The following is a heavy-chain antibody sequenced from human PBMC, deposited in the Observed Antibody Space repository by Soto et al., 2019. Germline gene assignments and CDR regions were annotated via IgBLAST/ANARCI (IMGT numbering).Heavy chain of an antibody. D-gene: IGHD6-19*01. Sequence: EVQLLESGGGLVQPGGSLRLSSAASGFTFTTYVVSWVRQAPGKGLEWVSTISGSGDSTYYADSVKGRFTISRDNSKNTLYLQMNRLRAEDTAIYYCAKDLCIYSSGSCYFDYWGQGTLVTVSS. CDR3: AKDLCIYSSGSCYFDY. CDR1: GFTFTTYV. J-gene: IGHJ4*02. V-gene: IGHV3-23*01. CDR2: ISGSGDST.